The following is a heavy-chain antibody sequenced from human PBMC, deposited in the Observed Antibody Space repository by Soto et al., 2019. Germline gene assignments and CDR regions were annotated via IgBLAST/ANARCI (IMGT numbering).Heavy chain of an antibody. D-gene: IGHD6-13*01. V-gene: IGHV1-69*01. CDR1: GDLFNNHA. J-gene: IGHJ4*02. CDR3: AASSAIAAAGYFKF. Sequence: QVQLVQSGAEVKEPGSSVKVSCKASGDLFNNHAFNWVRQAPGQGLEWMGRISPLFSTTNYAQKFQGRAPIGADELTTIVYLEVNNLESDDTAMYYCAASSAIAAAGYFKFWGQGTLVTVSP. CDR2: ISPLFSTT.